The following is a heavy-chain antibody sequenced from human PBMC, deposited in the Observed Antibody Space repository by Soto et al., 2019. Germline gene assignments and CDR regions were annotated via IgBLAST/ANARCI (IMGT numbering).Heavy chain of an antibody. CDR3: ARGLDYYMDV. J-gene: IGHJ6*03. Sequence: SETLSLTCAVYGGSFSCYYWSWIRQPPGKGLEWIGEINHSGSTNYNPSLKSRVTISVDTSKNQFSLKLSSVTAADTAVYYCARGLDYYMDVWGKGTTVTVSS. CDR1: GGSFSCYY. CDR2: INHSGST. V-gene: IGHV4-34*01.